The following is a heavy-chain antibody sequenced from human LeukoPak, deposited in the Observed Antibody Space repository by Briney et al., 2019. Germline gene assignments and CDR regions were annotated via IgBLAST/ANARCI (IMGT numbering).Heavy chain of an antibody. J-gene: IGHJ4*02. Sequence: GGSLRLSCAASGFPFSSYGMTWLRQTPAKGLEWVSAISGSGETTYYSDSVKGRFTISRDNSKSTLFLQMNSLRVEDAAMYYCAKTHGYFDQWGQGTLVAVSS. CDR3: AKTHGYFDQ. V-gene: IGHV3-23*01. CDR1: GFPFSSYG. D-gene: IGHD3-22*01. CDR2: ISGSGETT.